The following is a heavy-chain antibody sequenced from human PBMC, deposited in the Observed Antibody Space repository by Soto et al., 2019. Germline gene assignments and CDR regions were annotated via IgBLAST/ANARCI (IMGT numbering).Heavy chain of an antibody. V-gene: IGHV4-59*01. CDR1: GGTLSSYY. D-gene: IGHD3-10*01. J-gene: IGHJ6*02. CDR2: IYYSGST. CDR3: ARAGRNYYYGMDV. Sequence: SETLSLTCPVSGGTLSSYYLSWIRQPPGKGLEWIGYIYYSGSTNYNPSLKSRVTISVDTSKNQFSLKLSSVTAADTAVYYCARAGRNYYYGMDVWGQGTTVTVSS.